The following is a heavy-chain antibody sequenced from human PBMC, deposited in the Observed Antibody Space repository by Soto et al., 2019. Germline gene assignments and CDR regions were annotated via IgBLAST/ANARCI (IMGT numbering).Heavy chain of an antibody. CDR1: AGTFSSDT. J-gene: IGHJ6*02. CDR2: IIPILGIA. CDR3: AGAYDFWSGPSGMDV. V-gene: IGHV1-69*02. Sequence: SVKFSSKASAGTFSSDTISWVRQAPGQGLEWMGRIIPILGIANYAQKFQGRVTITADKSTSTAYMELSSLRSEDTAVYYCAGAYDFWSGPSGMDVWGQGTTVTVSS. D-gene: IGHD3-3*01.